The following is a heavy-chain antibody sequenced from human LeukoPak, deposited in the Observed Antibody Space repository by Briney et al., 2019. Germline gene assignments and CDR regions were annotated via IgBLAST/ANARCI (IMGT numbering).Heavy chain of an antibody. V-gene: IGHV1-69*13. J-gene: IGHJ6*02. CDR2: IIPIFGTA. Sequence: SVKVSCKASGGTFSSYAISWVRQAPGQGLEWMGGIIPIFGTANYAQKFQGRVTITADESTSTAYMELSSLRSEDTAVYYCATGRTNQLLYYYYYGMDVWGQGTTVTVSS. CDR1: GGTFSSYA. D-gene: IGHD2-2*01. CDR3: ATGRTNQLLYYYYYGMDV.